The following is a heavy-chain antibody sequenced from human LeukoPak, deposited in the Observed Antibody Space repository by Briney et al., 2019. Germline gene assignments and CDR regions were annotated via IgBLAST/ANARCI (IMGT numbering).Heavy chain of an antibody. Sequence: ASVKVSCKASGGTFSSFGISWVRQAPGQGLEWMGGIIPIFGTAHYAQKFQGRVTVTADKSTNTAYMELSRLRSEDTAVYYCARVYADPDYYFDYWGQGTLATVSS. J-gene: IGHJ4*02. V-gene: IGHV1-69*06. CDR1: GGTFSSFG. CDR2: IIPIFGTA. D-gene: IGHD2-8*01. CDR3: ARVYADPDYYFDY.